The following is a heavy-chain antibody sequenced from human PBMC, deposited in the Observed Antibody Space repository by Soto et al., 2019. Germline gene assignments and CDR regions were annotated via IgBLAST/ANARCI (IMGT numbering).Heavy chain of an antibody. V-gene: IGHV4-59*01. CDR1: GGSFGNYY. J-gene: IGHJ6*02. CDR2: IYFGGST. Sequence: QVQLQESGPGLVKPSETLSLACNVSGGSFGNYYWSWIRQPPGKGLEWIGYIYFGGSTNYNPSLKSRDTISIDTSKHQLALRLSSVTAADSAVYYCATGLFVPDNYFYYGVDVWCHGTAVTISS. D-gene: IGHD2-21*01. CDR3: ATGLFVPDNYFYYGVDV.